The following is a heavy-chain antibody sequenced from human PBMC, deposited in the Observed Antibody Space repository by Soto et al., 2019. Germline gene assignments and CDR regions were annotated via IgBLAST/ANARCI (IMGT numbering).Heavy chain of an antibody. CDR1: GAFISGYY. CDR3: ARESTVAGTDNWFDS. V-gene: IGHV4-4*07. CDR2: IYTSGST. Sequence: ASETLSLTCTVSGAFISGYYWSWIRQPAGKGLEWIGRIYTSGSTKYSPSLKSRATMSVDTSKKQFSLKLNSVTAADTAVYYCARESTVAGTDNWFDSWGQGTLVTVSS. D-gene: IGHD6-13*01. J-gene: IGHJ5*01.